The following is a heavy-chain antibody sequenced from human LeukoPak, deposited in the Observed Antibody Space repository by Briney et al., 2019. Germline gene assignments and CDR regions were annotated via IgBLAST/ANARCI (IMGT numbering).Heavy chain of an antibody. CDR3: ANADSDGHFDY. D-gene: IGHD2-15*01. Sequence: GRSLRLSCAASGFTLSSYGMHWVRQAPGKGLEWVAVISYDGSNKYYADSVKGRFTISRDNSKNTLYLQMNSLRAEDTAVYYCANADSDGHFDYWGQGTLVTVSS. V-gene: IGHV3-30*18. CDR1: GFTLSSYG. CDR2: ISYDGSNK. J-gene: IGHJ4*02.